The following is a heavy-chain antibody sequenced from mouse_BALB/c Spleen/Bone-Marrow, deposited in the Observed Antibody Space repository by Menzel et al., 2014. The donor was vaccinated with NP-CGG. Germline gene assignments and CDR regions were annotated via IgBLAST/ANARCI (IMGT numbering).Heavy chain of an antibody. CDR1: GYSFTGYT. CDR2: INPYNGVI. V-gene: IGHV1-18*01. D-gene: IGHD1-1*01. J-gene: IGHJ4*01. Sequence: EVQLQESGPGLVKPGASMKISCKASGYSFTGYTMNWVKQSHGKNLEWIGLINPYNGVINYNQKFKGKATFTVDKSSSTAYMELLSLTSEDSAVYYCARFYYGSNYAMDYWGQGTSVTVSS. CDR3: ARFYYGSNYAMDY.